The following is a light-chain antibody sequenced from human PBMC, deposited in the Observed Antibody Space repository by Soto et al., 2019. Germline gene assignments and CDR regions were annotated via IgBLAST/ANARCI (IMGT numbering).Light chain of an antibody. V-gene: IGKV1-5*01. J-gene: IGKJ2*01. CDR1: QRISSW. Sequence: DIQMTQSPSTLSASVGDRVPITCRASQRISSWLAWYQQKPGKAPKLLIYDVSSLESGVPSRFSGSGSGTEFTLTISSLQPDDFATYYCQQSNSYFGQGTKLEIK. CDR3: QQSNSY. CDR2: DVS.